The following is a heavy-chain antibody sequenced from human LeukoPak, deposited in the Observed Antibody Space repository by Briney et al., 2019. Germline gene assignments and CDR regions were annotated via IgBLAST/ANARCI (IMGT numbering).Heavy chain of an antibody. J-gene: IGHJ4*02. CDR3: ATHRITGWYRGIGDY. Sequence: ASVKVSCKVSGYALTELSMHWVRQAPGKGLEWMGGFDPEDGETIYAQKFQGRVTMTEDTSTDTAYMELSSLRSEDTAVYYCATHRITGWYRGIGDYWGQGTLVTVSS. D-gene: IGHD6-19*01. CDR1: GYALTELS. V-gene: IGHV1-24*01. CDR2: FDPEDGET.